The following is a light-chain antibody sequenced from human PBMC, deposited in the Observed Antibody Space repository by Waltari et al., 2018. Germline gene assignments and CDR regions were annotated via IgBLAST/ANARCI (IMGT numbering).Light chain of an antibody. Sequence: EIVMTQSPATLSLSPGERATLSCRASQSISSYLAWYQQKPGKAPRLVMYDASTRATGIPARFSGSGSGTEFTLTISSLQSEDFTVYYCQQYYNWLQTFGQGTKVEIK. CDR3: QQYYNWLQT. V-gene: IGKV3-15*01. CDR1: QSISSY. J-gene: IGKJ1*01. CDR2: DAS.